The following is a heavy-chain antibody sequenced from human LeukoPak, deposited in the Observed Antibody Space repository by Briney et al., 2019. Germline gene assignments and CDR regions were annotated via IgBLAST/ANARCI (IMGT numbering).Heavy chain of an antibody. CDR1: GYTFTSYG. D-gene: IGHD2-2*01. CDR2: INPNSGGT. Sequence: ASVKVSCKASGYTFTSYGISWVRQAPGQGLEWMGWINPNSGGTNYAQKFQGRVTMTRDTSISTAYMELSRLRSDDTAVYYCARGDSYCSSTSCYNWFDPWGQGTLVTVSS. J-gene: IGHJ5*02. V-gene: IGHV1-2*02. CDR3: ARGDSYCSSTSCYNWFDP.